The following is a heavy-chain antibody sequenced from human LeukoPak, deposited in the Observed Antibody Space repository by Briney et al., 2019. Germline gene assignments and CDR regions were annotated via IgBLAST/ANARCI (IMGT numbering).Heavy chain of an antibody. Sequence: ASVKVSCKASGYTFTSYGISWVRQAPGQGLEWMGWISAYNGNTNCAQKLQGRVTMTTDTSTSTAYMELRSLRSDDTAVYYCGRDHSYSGSYFKGGGDYWGQGTLVTVSS. CDR3: GRDHSYSGSYFKGGGDY. CDR2: ISAYNGNT. CDR1: GYTFTSYG. V-gene: IGHV1-18*01. D-gene: IGHD1-26*01. J-gene: IGHJ4*02.